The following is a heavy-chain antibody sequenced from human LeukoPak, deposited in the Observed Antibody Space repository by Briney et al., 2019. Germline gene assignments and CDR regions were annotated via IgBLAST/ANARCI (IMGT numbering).Heavy chain of an antibody. D-gene: IGHD2-21*01. J-gene: IGHJ4*02. V-gene: IGHV4-38-2*02. CDR2: IYHSGST. CDR1: GYSISSGYY. CDR3: ARDFARTFDY. Sequence: SETLSLTCTVSGYSISSGYYWGWIRQPPGKGLEWIGSIYHSGSTYYNPSLKSRVTISVDTSKNQFSLKLSSVTAADTAVYYCARDFARTFDYWGQGTLVTVSS.